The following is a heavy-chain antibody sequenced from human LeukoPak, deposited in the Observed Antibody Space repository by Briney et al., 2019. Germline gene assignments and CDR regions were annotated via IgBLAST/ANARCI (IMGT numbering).Heavy chain of an antibody. J-gene: IGHJ5*02. CDR2: INHSGST. V-gene: IGHV4-34*01. Sequence: SETLSLTCAVYGGSFSGYYWSWIRQPPGKGLEWIGEINHSGSTNYNPSLKSRVTISVDTSKNQFSLKLSSVTAADTAVYYCARAGRLIPTTFGVTRNWFDPWGQGTLVTVSS. D-gene: IGHD3-3*01. CDR3: ARAGRLIPTTFGVTRNWFDP. CDR1: GGSFSGYY.